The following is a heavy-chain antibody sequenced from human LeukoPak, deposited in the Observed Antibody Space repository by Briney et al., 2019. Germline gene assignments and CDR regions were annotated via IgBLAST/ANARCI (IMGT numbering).Heavy chain of an antibody. V-gene: IGHV4-34*01. Sequence: SETLSLTCAVYGGSFSGYYWSWIRQPPGKGLEWIGEINRSGSTNYNPSLKSRVTISVDTSKNQFSLKLSSVTAADTAVYYCARARYSSGWYGGAFDIWGRGTMVTVSS. J-gene: IGHJ3*02. CDR1: GGSFSGYY. CDR2: INRSGST. CDR3: ARARYSSGWYGGAFDI. D-gene: IGHD6-19*01.